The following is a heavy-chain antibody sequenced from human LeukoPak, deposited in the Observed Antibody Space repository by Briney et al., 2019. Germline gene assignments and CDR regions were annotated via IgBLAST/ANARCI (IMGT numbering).Heavy chain of an antibody. CDR3: ARVVPAAILLLRRYWYFDL. D-gene: IGHD2-2*02. V-gene: IGHV4-61*02. Sequence: SQTLSLTCTVSGGSISSGSYYWSWIRQPAGKGLEWIGRIYTSGSTNYNPSLKSRVTISVDTSKNQFSLKLSSVTAADTAVYYCARVVPAAILLLRRYWYFDLWGRGTLVTVSS. CDR2: IYTSGST. CDR1: GGSISSGSYY. J-gene: IGHJ2*01.